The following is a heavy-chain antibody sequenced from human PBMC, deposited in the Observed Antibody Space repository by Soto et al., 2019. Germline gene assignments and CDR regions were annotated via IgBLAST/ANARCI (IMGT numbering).Heavy chain of an antibody. Sequence: QVQLVQSGAEVKKPGASVKVSCKASGYTFTSYDINWVRQATGQGLEWMGWMNPNSGNTGYAQKFQGRVTMTRNTSISTAYMELSSLRYADTAVYYCARVDETYGDYPIDYWGQGTLVTVSS. J-gene: IGHJ4*02. D-gene: IGHD4-17*01. CDR1: GYTFTSYD. CDR3: ARVDETYGDYPIDY. V-gene: IGHV1-8*01. CDR2: MNPNSGNT.